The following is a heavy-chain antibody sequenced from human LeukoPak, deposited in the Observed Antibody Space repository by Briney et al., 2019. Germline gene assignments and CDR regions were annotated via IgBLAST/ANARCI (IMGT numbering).Heavy chain of an antibody. CDR2: ISVYTGNT. CDR1: GYDFTRNG. V-gene: IGHV1-18*01. D-gene: IGHD3-22*01. Sequence: ASVKVSCKAFGYDFTRNGISWVRQAPGQGLDWMGWISVYTGNTNYAQKFQGRVTLTTHTPTTTAYMELRGLRSDDTAVYFCARAYDSSGHGAFDIWGQGTMVTVSS. J-gene: IGHJ3*02. CDR3: ARAYDSSGHGAFDI.